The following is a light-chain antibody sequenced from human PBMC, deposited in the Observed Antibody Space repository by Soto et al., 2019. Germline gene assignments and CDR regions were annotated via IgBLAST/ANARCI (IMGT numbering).Light chain of an antibody. V-gene: IGLV2-8*01. CDR3: RSYGGRYNYV. Sequence: QSALTQPPSAAGSPGQSVTISCTGTSTDVGGYNYVSWYQQYPGKAPKLMNYEVSKRPSGVPDRFSGSKSGNTASLTVSGLQDEDEDDYYGRSYGGRYNYVFGTGTKLTVL. J-gene: IGLJ1*01. CDR2: EVS. CDR1: STDVGGYNY.